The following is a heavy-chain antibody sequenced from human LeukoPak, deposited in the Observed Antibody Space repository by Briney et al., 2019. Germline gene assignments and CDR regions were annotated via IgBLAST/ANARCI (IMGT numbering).Heavy chain of an antibody. CDR1: GSTFSSYA. CDR2: ISGSGGTT. Sequence: GGSLRLSCAGSGSTFSSYAVTWVRQAPGKGLEWVSSISGSGGTTYNADSVRGRFTLSRDNSKNTVYLQMSSLRVEDTAIYYCAREGQYCSSSACQFDYWGQGTLVTVSS. J-gene: IGHJ4*02. V-gene: IGHV3-23*01. CDR3: AREGQYCSSSACQFDY. D-gene: IGHD2-2*01.